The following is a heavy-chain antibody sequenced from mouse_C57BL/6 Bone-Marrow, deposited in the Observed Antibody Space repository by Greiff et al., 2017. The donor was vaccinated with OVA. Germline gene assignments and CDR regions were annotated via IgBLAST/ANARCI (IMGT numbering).Heavy chain of an antibody. CDR3: ATAYGKDFSDY. J-gene: IGHJ2*01. Sequence: QVQLQQSGAELAKPGASVKLSCKASGYTFTSYWMHWVKQRPGQGLEWIGYINPSSGYTKYNQKFKDKATSTADKSSSTAYMQLSSLTYEDSAVYYCATAYGKDFSDYWGQGTTLTVSS. CDR1: GYTFTSYW. V-gene: IGHV1-7*01. CDR2: INPSSGYT. D-gene: IGHD1-1*01.